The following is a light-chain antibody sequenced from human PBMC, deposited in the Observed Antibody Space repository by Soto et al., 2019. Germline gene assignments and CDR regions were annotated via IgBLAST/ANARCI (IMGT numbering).Light chain of an antibody. V-gene: IGKV4-1*01. CDR2: WAS. CDR3: QQYYTSPFT. J-gene: IGKJ3*01. Sequence: DIVMTQSPDSLALSLGERATINCKSSRSVLSSSNNKNFLAWYQQKPRQPPRLLIYWASTRESGVPDRFSGSGSGTHFTLPISSLQAEDVAVYYCQQYYTSPFTFGPGTKVEIK. CDR1: RSVLSSSNNKNF.